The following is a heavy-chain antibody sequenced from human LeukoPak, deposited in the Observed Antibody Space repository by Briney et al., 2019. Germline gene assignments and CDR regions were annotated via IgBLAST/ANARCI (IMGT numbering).Heavy chain of an antibody. Sequence: PSETLSLTCAVYGGSFSGYYWSWIRQPPGKGLEWIGEINHSGSTNYNPSLKSRVTISVDTSKSQFSLKLSSVTAADTAVYYCASFRTSEGYCSGGSCFPGPGFDPWGQGTLVTVSS. CDR2: INHSGST. D-gene: IGHD2-15*01. J-gene: IGHJ5*02. CDR1: GGSFSGYY. CDR3: ASFRTSEGYCSGGSCFPGPGFDP. V-gene: IGHV4-34*01.